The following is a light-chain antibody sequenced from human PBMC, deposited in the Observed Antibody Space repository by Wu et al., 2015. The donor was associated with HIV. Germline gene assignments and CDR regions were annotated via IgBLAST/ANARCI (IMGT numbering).Light chain of an antibody. CDR2: GAT. Sequence: EVVLTQSPGTLSLSPGERATLSCRSSQIVTSSYLAWYQQKPGQAPRLLIYGATSRATGTPDRFSGSGSEKDFTLTISSLQPEDFATYYCQQSYSTPLTFGQGTRLEI. J-gene: IGKJ5*01. CDR1: QIVTSSY. CDR3: QQSYSTPLT. V-gene: IGKV3-20*01.